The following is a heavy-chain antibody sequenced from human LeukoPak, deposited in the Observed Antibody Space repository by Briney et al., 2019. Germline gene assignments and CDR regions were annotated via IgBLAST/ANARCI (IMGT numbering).Heavy chain of an antibody. D-gene: IGHD1-20*01. J-gene: IGHJ4*02. CDR1: GGTFSSYA. CDR2: IIPILGIA. Sequence: VASAKVSCKASGGTFSSYAISWVRQAPGQGLEWMGRIIPILGIANYAQKFQGRVTITADKSTSTAYMELSSLRSEDTAVYYCAREANWNAPFDYWGQGTLVTVSS. CDR3: AREANWNAPFDY. V-gene: IGHV1-69*04.